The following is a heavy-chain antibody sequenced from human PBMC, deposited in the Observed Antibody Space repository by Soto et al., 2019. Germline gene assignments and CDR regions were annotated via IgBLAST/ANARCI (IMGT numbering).Heavy chain of an antibody. CDR3: AKGSPYGDYYFDY. V-gene: IGHV3-23*01. CDR2: ISATGGKT. J-gene: IGHJ4*02. Sequence: EVQLLESGGGLVQPGWSLRLSCAASGFTFNTYAMSWVRQAPGKGLEWVSAISATGGKTYYADSVKGRFTISRDQSRSTLYLQMDSLRAEETAVYYCAKGSPYGDYYFDYWGQGTLVTVSS. CDR1: GFTFNTYA. D-gene: IGHD4-17*01.